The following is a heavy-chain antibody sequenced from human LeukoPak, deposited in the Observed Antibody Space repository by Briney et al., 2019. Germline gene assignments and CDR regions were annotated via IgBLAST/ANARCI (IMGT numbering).Heavy chain of an antibody. Sequence: ASVKVSCKASGYTFTSYGISWVRQAPGQGLEWMGWITDYNVNTNYAQKLQGRVTMTTDTSTSTAYMELRSLRSDDTAVYYCARDRYGYDSRGYYNFDYWGQGTLVTVSS. V-gene: IGHV1-18*01. D-gene: IGHD3-22*01. CDR2: ITDYNVNT. CDR3: ARDRYGYDSRGYYNFDY. J-gene: IGHJ4*02. CDR1: GYTFTSYG.